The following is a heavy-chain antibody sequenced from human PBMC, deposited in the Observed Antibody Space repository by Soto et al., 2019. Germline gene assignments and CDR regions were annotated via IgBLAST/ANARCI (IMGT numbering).Heavy chain of an antibody. V-gene: IGHV3-30*18. CDR3: AKDSLYYYDSSGPPGSLDY. J-gene: IGHJ4*02. D-gene: IGHD3-22*01. CDR2: ISYDGSNK. CDR1: GFTFSSYG. Sequence: PGGSLRLSCAASGFTFSSYGMHWVRQAPGKGLEWVAVISYDGSNKYYADSVKGRFTISRDNSKNTLYLQMNSLRAEDTAVYYCAKDSLYYYDSSGPPGSLDYWGQGTLVTVSS.